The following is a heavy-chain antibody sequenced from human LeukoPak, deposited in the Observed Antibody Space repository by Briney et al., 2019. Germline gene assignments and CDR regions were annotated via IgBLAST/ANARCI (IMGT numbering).Heavy chain of an antibody. CDR2: IFYSGST. CDR3: ARDDVRGFS. Sequence: SETLSLTCTVSGASISSSSDYWGWIRQPPGKGLEWIGSIFYSGSTYYNPSLKSRVTISVDTSRNQFSLKLSSVTVADTAVYYCARDDVRGFSWGQGTLVTVSS. V-gene: IGHV4-39*02. J-gene: IGHJ5*02. CDR1: GASISSSSDY.